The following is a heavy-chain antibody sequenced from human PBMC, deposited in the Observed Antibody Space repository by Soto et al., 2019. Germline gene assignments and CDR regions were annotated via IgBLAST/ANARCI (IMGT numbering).Heavy chain of an antibody. CDR3: ARDWYYYDSSGRFDP. CDR1: GGTFSSYA. V-gene: IGHV1-69*13. J-gene: IGHJ5*02. CDR2: IIPIFGTA. Sequence: SVKVSCKASGGTFSSYAISWVRQAPLQGLEWMGGIIPIFGTANYAQKFQGRVTITADESTSTAYMELSSLRSEDTAVYYCARDWYYYDSSGRFDPWGQGTLVTVSS. D-gene: IGHD3-22*01.